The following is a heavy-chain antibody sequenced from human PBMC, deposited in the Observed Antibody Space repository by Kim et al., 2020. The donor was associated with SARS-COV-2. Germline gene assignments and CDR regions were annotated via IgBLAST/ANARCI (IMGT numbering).Heavy chain of an antibody. D-gene: IGHD1-26*01. Sequence: ASVKVSCKASGYTFTDYHMHWVRQAPGQGLDWMGWINLDNGGTNHAQKFQGRVTLTRDTSISTAYMELSSLRSDDTAVYYCATKRVGGSPFDYWGQGTLVTVSS. V-gene: IGHV1-2*02. CDR2: INLDNGGT. CDR3: ATKRVGGSPFDY. CDR1: GYTFTDYH. J-gene: IGHJ4*02.